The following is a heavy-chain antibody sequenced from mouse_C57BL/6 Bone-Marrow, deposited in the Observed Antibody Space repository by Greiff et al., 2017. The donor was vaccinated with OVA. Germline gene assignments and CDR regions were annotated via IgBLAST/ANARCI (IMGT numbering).Heavy chain of an antibody. CDR1: GYTFTSYT. CDR2: INPSSGYT. Sequence: VHLVESGAELARPGASVKMSCKASGYTFTSYTMHWVKQRPGQGLEWIGYINPSSGYTKYNQKFKDKATLTADKSSSTAYMQLSSLTSEDSAVYYCARYPHDGYYLDYWGQGTTLTVSS. V-gene: IGHV1-4*01. CDR3: ARYPHDGYYLDY. D-gene: IGHD2-3*01. J-gene: IGHJ2*01.